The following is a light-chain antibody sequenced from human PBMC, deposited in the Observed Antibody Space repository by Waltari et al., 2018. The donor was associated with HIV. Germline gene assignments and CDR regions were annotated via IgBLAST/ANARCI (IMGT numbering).Light chain of an antibody. J-gene: IGKJ1*01. CDR3: LQYARSSRT. CDR1: QSISNS. V-gene: IGKV3-20*01. Sequence: VLTQSPGTLSLSPGERVTLSCGASQSISNSLAWYQQKPGQAPRLLVYDASIMATGIPDRFSGSGSGTYFTLTITRLEPEDLALYFCLQYARSSRTFGQGTKVKIK. CDR2: DAS.